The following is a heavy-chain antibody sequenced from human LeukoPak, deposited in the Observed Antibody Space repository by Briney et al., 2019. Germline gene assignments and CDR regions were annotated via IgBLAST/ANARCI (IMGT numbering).Heavy chain of an antibody. CDR2: ISYDGSNK. D-gene: IGHD3-22*01. V-gene: IGHV3-30*18. Sequence: PGGSLRLSCSASGFTFSSYGMHWVRQAPGKGLEWVAVISYDGSNKYYADSVKGRFTISRDNSKNTLYLQMNSLRAEDTAVYYCAKADDYDLPMDYWGQGTLVTVSS. J-gene: IGHJ4*02. CDR3: AKADDYDLPMDY. CDR1: GFTFSSYG.